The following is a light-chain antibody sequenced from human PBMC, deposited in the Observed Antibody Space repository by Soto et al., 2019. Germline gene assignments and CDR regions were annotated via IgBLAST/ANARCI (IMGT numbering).Light chain of an antibody. J-gene: IGKJ1*01. V-gene: IGKV1-5*01. CDR1: QSISSW. CDR3: QQYNSFWT. CDR2: DAS. Sequence: DIQMTQSPSTLSASVGDRVTITCRASQSISSWLAWYQQKPGKAPRLLIYDASYLERGVPSRFSGSGSGTEFTLAIRDLKPDDLAAYYCQQYNSFWTFGQGPKVEI.